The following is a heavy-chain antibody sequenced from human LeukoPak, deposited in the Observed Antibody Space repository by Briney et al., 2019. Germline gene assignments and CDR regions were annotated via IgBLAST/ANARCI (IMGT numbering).Heavy chain of an antibody. CDR2: INSDGRST. V-gene: IGHV3-74*01. D-gene: IGHD3-9*01. CDR3: ARGADSGYSSDN. CDR1: GFTFSSYW. Sequence: GGSQRLSCAASGFTFSSYWMHWVRQAPGKGLVWVSRINSDGRSTNYADSVKGRFTISRDNAKSTLYLQMNSLRAEDTAVYYCARGADSGYSSDNWGQGTLVSVSS. J-gene: IGHJ4*02.